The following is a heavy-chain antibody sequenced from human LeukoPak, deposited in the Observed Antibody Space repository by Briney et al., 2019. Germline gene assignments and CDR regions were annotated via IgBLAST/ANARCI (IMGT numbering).Heavy chain of an antibody. CDR1: GFTFSSYA. CDR2: ISGSGGST. Sequence: PGGSLRLSCAASGFTFSSYAMSWVRQAPGKGLEWVSAISGSGGSTYYADSVKGRFTISRDNSKNTLYLQMNSLRAEDTAVYYCAKKARIPTSYTIFGVGGSHYYYYMDVWGKGTTVTVSS. D-gene: IGHD3-3*01. J-gene: IGHJ6*03. V-gene: IGHV3-23*01. CDR3: AKKARIPTSYTIFGVGGSHYYYYMDV.